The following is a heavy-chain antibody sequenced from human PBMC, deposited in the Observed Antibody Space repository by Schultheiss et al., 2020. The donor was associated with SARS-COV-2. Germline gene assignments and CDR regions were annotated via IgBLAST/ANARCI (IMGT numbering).Heavy chain of an antibody. CDR3: AKVSGGVVVPAGTDY. J-gene: IGHJ4*02. V-gene: IGHV3-23*01. Sequence: GGSLRLSCAASGFTFSSYWMSWVRQAPGKGLEWVSAISGSGGNTYYADSVKGRFTISRDNSKNTLYLQMNSLRAEDTAVYYCAKVSGGVVVPAGTDYWGQGTLVTVSS. CDR2: ISGSGGNT. D-gene: IGHD2-2*01. CDR1: GFTFSSYW.